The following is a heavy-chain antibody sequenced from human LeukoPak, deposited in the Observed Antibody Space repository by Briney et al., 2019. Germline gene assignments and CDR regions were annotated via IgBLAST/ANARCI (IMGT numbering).Heavy chain of an antibody. CDR2: IRSNSDGGTI. CDR1: GFTFSNAW. CDR3: ATDFYDST. J-gene: IGHJ5*02. V-gene: IGHV3-15*07. Sequence: GGSLRLSCATSGFTFSNAWMNWVRQAPGKGLEWVGRIRSNSDGGTIDYAAPVKGRFTLSRDDSKTTLYLQMNNLQTEDTAVYYCATDFYDSTWGQGTLVTVSS. D-gene: IGHD3-22*01.